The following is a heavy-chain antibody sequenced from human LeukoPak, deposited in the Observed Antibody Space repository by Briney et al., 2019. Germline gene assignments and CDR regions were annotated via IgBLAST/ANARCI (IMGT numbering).Heavy chain of an antibody. CDR1: GGSISSGGYY. D-gene: IGHD6-13*01. J-gene: IGHJ4*02. Sequence: SETLSLTCTVSGGSISSGGYYWSWIRQPPGKGLKWIGYIYHSGSTYYNPSLKSRVTISVDMSKNEFSLKLSSVTAADTAVYYCARDGSSWEFDYWGQGTLVTVSS. V-gene: IGHV4-30-2*01. CDR2: IYHSGST. CDR3: ARDGSSWEFDY.